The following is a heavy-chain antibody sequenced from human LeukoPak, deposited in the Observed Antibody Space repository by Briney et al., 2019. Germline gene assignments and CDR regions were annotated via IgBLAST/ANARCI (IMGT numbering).Heavy chain of an antibody. D-gene: IGHD5-24*01. V-gene: IGHV1-2*02. Sequence: ASVKVSCKTSGYTFTAYYINWVRQAPGQGLEWLGWINPSSGDTNYAQNFQGRVTMTGDTSINTAYMELSSLTSDDTAVYYCASAQMKLATIGWGQGTLVRVSS. J-gene: IGHJ4*02. CDR1: GYTFTAYY. CDR3: ASAQMKLATIG. CDR2: INPSSGDT.